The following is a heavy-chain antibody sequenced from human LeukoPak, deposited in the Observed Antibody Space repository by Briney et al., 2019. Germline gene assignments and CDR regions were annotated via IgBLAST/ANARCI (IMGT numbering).Heavy chain of an antibody. CDR1: GGSIISSSYY. CDR3: ASPYDTGGYFDY. D-gene: IGHD3-22*01. Sequence: SETLSLTCTVSGGSIISSSYYWGWIRQPPGKGLEWIGTIYYSGSTYYNPSLKSRVTISVDTSKNRLSLKLSSVTATDTAVYYCASPYDTGGYFDYWGQGTLVTVSS. CDR2: IYYSGST. J-gene: IGHJ4*02. V-gene: IGHV4-39*01.